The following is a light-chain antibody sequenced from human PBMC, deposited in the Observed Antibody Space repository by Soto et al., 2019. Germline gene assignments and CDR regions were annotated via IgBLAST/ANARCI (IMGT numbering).Light chain of an antibody. CDR1: SSNIGAGYD. J-gene: IGLJ2*01. CDR3: QSYDTSLRGSL. V-gene: IGLV1-40*01. Sequence: QAVLTQPPSVSGAPGQRVTISCTGSSSNIGAGYDVQWYQQLPGTAPKLLIHGNTNRPSGVSDRFSGSKSGTSASLAITGLQAEDEAHYYCQSYDTSLRGSLFGGGTKVTVL. CDR2: GNT.